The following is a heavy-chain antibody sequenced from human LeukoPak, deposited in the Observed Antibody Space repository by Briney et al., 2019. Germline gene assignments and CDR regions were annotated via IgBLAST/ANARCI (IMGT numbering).Heavy chain of an antibody. D-gene: IGHD3-9*01. J-gene: IGHJ4*02. CDR2: IYYSGST. CDR1: GGSISSYY. V-gene: IGHV4-59*01. Sequence: SETLSLTCTVSGGSISSYYWSWIRQPPGKGLEWIGYIYYSGSTNYHPSLKSRVTISVDTSKNQFSLKLSSVTAADTAVYYCARVRGYGILTGYFDYWGQGTLVTVSS. CDR3: ARVRGYGILTGYFDY.